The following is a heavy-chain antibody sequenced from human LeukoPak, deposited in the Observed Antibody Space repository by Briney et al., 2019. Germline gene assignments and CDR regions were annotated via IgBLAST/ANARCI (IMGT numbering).Heavy chain of an antibody. CDR3: ARAGYSHGTGYYFDY. CDR2: IYYTGAT. D-gene: IGHD5-18*01. J-gene: IGHJ4*02. Sequence: SETLSLTCTVSGGSISSYYWSWIRLPPGKGLEWIGYIYYTGATYYNPSLKSRVTISLDTSKNQFSLKLSSVTAADAAVYYCARAGYSHGTGYYFDYWGQGALVTVSS. V-gene: IGHV4-59*01. CDR1: GGSISSYY.